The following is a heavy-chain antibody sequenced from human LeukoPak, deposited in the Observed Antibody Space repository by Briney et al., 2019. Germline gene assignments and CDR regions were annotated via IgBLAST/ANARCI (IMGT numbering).Heavy chain of an antibody. J-gene: IGHJ5*02. Sequence: ASVKVSCKASGYTFTGYYMHWVRQAPGQGLEWMGWINPNSGGTNYAQKFQGRVTMTRDTSISTAYMELSRLRSDDTAVYYCARGCHSWYNWFDPWGQGTLVTVSS. CDR1: GYTFTGYY. CDR3: ARGCHSWYNWFDP. V-gene: IGHV1-2*02. CDR2: INPNSGGT. D-gene: IGHD2-15*01.